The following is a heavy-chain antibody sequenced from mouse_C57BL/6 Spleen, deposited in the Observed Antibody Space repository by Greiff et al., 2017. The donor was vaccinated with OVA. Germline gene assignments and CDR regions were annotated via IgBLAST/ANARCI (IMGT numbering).Heavy chain of an antibody. J-gene: IGHJ4*01. V-gene: IGHV5-17*01. Sequence: EVQGVESGGGLVKPGGSLKLSCAASGFTFSDYGMHWVRQAPEKGLEWVAYISSGSSTIYYADTVKGRFTISRDNAKHTLFLQMTSLRSEDTAMDYCARAGYHYDAMDYWGQGTSVTVSS. CDR2: ISSGSSTI. CDR3: ARAGYHYDAMDY. CDR1: GFTFSDYG.